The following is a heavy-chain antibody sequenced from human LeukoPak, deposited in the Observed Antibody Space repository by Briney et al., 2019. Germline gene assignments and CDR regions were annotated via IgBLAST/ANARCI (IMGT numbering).Heavy chain of an antibody. CDR1: GFPLSTYW. J-gene: IGHJ5*02. Sequence: GGSLRLSCAASGFPLSTYWMSWVRQAPGKGLEWVANIKQDGSEKYYVDSVKGRFTISRDNAQNSLYLQMNSLRAEDAAVYYCARISYNWNDSENWFYPWGQGTLVTVSS. V-gene: IGHV3-7*03. CDR3: ARISYNWNDSENWFYP. CDR2: IKQDGSEK. D-gene: IGHD1-1*01.